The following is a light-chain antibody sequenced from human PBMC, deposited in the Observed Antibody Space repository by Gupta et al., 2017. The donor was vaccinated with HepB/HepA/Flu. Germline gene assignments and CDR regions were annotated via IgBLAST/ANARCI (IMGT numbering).Light chain of an antibody. J-gene: IGKJ2*01. V-gene: IGKV2-28*01. CDR3: RQALQTPYT. CDR1: QSLLHSNGYKY. Sequence: DIVMTQSPLSLPVTPGEPASLSCRSSQSLLHSNGYKYLDWYMKMPGQAPHLLIYLDSGRADGFNGRFSGSGSDSGTDFTLKISRVEAEDVGIYYCRQALQTPYTFGQGTKLDIK. CDR2: LDS.